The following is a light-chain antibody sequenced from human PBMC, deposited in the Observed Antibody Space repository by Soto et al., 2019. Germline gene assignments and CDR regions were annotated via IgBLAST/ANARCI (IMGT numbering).Light chain of an antibody. CDR2: EVS. CDR1: GSDVGGYNY. J-gene: IGLJ2*01. V-gene: IGLV2-8*01. CDR3: TSYAGSNAVI. Sequence: QSVLTQPPSASGSPGQSVTISCTGTGSDVGGYNYVSWYQQRPGRAPKLLIYEVSERPSGVPDRFSGSKSGNTASLAVSGLQTEDEADYYCTSYAGSNAVIFGGGTKLTVL.